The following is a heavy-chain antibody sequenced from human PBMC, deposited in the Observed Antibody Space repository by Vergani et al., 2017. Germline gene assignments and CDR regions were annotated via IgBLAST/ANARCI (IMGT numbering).Heavy chain of an antibody. Sequence: QVQLVQSGAEVKKPGASVKVSCKASGYTFTGYYMPWVRPAPGQGLEWMGWSNPNGGGTKYAKKFQGRVTMTRDTSIRTAYMELSRLRSDDTAVYYCAREPPPGEDSGWPTNFDYWGQGTLVTVSS. CDR3: AREPPPGEDSGWPTNFDY. CDR2: SNPNGGGT. D-gene: IGHD6-19*01. J-gene: IGHJ4*02. CDR1: GYTFTGYY. V-gene: IGHV1-2*02.